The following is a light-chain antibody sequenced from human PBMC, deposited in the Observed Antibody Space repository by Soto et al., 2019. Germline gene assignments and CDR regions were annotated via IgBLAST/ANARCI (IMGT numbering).Light chain of an antibody. V-gene: IGKV1-39*01. J-gene: IGKJ1*01. CDR3: QESYTALWGT. Sequence: DIQMTQSPSSLSASVGVRVTITCRASQSISNSLNWYQRKLGKVPKVLIYGASTLQSGVPSRFSGSGSGTDFTLTISSLQPEDFATYYCQESYTALWGTFGEGTKVDIK. CDR1: QSISNS. CDR2: GAS.